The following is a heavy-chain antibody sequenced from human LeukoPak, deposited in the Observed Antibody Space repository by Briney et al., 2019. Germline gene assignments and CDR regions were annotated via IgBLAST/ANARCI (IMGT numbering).Heavy chain of an antibody. CDR1: GFTFSSYW. Sequence: GGALRLSCGASGFTFSSYWMHWGRQAPGEGLLWGSRINSDGTSTRYAASVKGRFTISRDNAKNTPYLQMNSLRAADTAVYYCARSNQHDYDAFDIWGQGTMVTVSS. CDR3: ARSNQHDYDAFDI. D-gene: IGHD4-11*01. V-gene: IGHV3-74*01. J-gene: IGHJ3*02. CDR2: INSDGTST.